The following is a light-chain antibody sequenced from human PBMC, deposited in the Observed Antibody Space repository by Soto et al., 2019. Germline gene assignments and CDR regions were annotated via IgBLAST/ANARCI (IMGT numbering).Light chain of an antibody. V-gene: IGKV3-20*01. CDR2: GAS. Sequence: EIVLTQSPGTLSLSPGERATLSCRASQSVSSSYLAWYQQKSCQAPRLLLYGASSRATGIPNRFSGSGSGTDFTLTISRLEPEDFAVYYCQQYGSSPRGTFGQGTKLEIK. CDR3: QQYGSSPRGT. CDR1: QSVSSSY. J-gene: IGKJ2*01.